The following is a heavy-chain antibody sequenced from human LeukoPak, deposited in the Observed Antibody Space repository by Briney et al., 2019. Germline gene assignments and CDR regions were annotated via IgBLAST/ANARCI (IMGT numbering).Heavy chain of an antibody. CDR2: ISGSGGST. D-gene: IGHD6-19*01. CDR3: AKAKRVSSSGRQEWDY. V-gene: IGHV3-23*01. Sequence: GGSLRLSCAASGFTFSSYAMSWVRQAPGKGLEWVSAISGSGGSTYYADSVKGRFTISRDNSKNTLYLQMNSLRAEDTAVYYCAKAKRVSSSGRQEWDYWGQGTLVTVSS. J-gene: IGHJ4*02. CDR1: GFTFSSYA.